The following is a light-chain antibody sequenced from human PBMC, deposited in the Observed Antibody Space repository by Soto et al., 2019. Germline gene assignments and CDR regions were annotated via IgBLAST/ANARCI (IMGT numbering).Light chain of an antibody. J-gene: IGKJ2*01. CDR1: QSISNW. CDR3: QQYNSYPYT. Sequence: DIQMTQSPSTLSASVGDSVTITCRASQSISNWLAWYQQKPGKAPNLLIYDASSLESEVTSRFSGSKSGTEFTLTISSLQPDDFATYYCQQYNSYPYTFGQGTKLEIK. V-gene: IGKV1-5*01. CDR2: DAS.